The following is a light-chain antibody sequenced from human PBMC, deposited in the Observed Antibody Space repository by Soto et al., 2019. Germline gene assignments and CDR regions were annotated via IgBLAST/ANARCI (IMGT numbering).Light chain of an antibody. CDR2: DDS. Sequence: QSVLTQPASLSAPPGEKVTISCSGRGSNIGRNYVSWYRQFPVTAPQLLIYDDSKRHSGVPDRLSWSRYGTSASLAIAGLQPGDEAVYYCGTWDESLGAGVFGGGTKLTVL. J-gene: IGLJ2*01. CDR1: GSNIGRNY. V-gene: IGLV1-51*01. CDR3: GTWDESLGAGV.